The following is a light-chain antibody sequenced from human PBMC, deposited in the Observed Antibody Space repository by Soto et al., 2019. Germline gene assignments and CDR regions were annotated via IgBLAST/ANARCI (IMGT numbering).Light chain of an antibody. CDR2: DAS. CDR1: QTISTW. CDR3: QQYTNTNKPWM. J-gene: IGKJ1*01. V-gene: IGKV1-5*01. Sequence: DIQVTQSPPTLSASVGDRVTITCRASQTISTWMAWYQQKPGKAPKLLVYDASTLQSGVASRFSGSESGTECTLIISALPPADPATQAGQQYTNTNKPWMFGLRTKVEI.